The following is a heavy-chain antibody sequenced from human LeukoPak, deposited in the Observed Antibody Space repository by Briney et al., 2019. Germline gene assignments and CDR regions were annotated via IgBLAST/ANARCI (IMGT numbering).Heavy chain of an antibody. Sequence: GGSLRLSCAASGFTFSSYAMHWVRQAPGKGLEWVAVISYDGSNKYYADSVKGRFTISRDNSKNTLYLQMNSLRAEDTAVYYCARSIVVVPAAICWFDPWGQGTLVTVSS. CDR1: GFTFSSYA. D-gene: IGHD2-2*01. V-gene: IGHV3-30*04. CDR2: ISYDGSNK. CDR3: ARSIVVVPAAICWFDP. J-gene: IGHJ5*02.